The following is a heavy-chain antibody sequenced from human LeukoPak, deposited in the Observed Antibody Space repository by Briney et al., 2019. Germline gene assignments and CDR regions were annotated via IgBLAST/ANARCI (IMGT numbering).Heavy chain of an antibody. CDR3: ARGYCSGGSCYSLYYYGMDV. CDR2: IIPILVIA. J-gene: IGHJ6*02. Sequence: GASVKVSCKASGGTFSSYAISWVRQAPGQGLEWMGRIIPILVIAKYAKKFQGRVTITSDKSTSTAYLELSSLRSEDTAVYYCARGYCSGGSCYSLYYYGMDVWGQGTTVTVSS. CDR1: GGTFSSYA. D-gene: IGHD2-15*01. V-gene: IGHV1-69*04.